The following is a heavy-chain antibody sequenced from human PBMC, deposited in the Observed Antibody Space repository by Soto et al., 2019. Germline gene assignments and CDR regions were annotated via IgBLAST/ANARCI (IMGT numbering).Heavy chain of an antibody. D-gene: IGHD3-10*01. CDR3: ARGPGGFGDFSLDY. Sequence: QVQLKESGPGLVKPSETLSLTCTVSGGSINSYYWSWIRQPAGKGLEWIGRIYSGGSTNYNPYLKSRRTVAVDTSKNPFSLKLTSVTAADTAVYYCARGPGGFGDFSLDYWGQGTLVTVSS. V-gene: IGHV4-4*07. J-gene: IGHJ4*02. CDR1: GGSINSYY. CDR2: IYSGGST.